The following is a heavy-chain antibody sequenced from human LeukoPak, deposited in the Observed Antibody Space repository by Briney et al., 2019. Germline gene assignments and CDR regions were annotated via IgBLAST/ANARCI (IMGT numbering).Heavy chain of an antibody. Sequence: SETLSLTCTVSGGSISSSSYYWGWIRQPPWKGLEWIGSIYYSGSTYYNPSLKSRVTISVDTSKNQFSLKLSSVTAADTAVYYCARGPPFEVVPDYSDYWGQGTLVTVSS. CDR1: GGSISSSSYY. D-gene: IGHD2-2*01. J-gene: IGHJ4*02. CDR2: IYYSGST. V-gene: IGHV4-39*07. CDR3: ARGPPFEVVPDYSDY.